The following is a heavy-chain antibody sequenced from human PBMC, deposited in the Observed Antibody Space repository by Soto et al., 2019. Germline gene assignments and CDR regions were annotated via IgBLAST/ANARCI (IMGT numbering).Heavy chain of an antibody. Sequence: SETLSLTCAVYGGSFSGYYWSWIRQPPGKGLEWIGEINHSGSTNYNPSLKSRVTISVDTSKNQFSLKLSSVTAADTAVYYCARGGGYIVVVTATFDYWGQGTLVTVSS. CDR3: ARGGGYIVVVTATFDY. CDR2: INHSGST. V-gene: IGHV4-34*01. D-gene: IGHD2-21*02. CDR1: GGSFSGYY. J-gene: IGHJ4*02.